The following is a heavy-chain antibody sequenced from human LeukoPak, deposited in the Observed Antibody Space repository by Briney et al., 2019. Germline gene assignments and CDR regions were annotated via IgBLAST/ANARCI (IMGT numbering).Heavy chain of an antibody. J-gene: IGHJ5*02. V-gene: IGHV4-31*03. CDR1: GGSISSGGYY. Sequence: SQILSLTCTVSGGSISSGGYYWSWIRQHPGKGLEWIEYIYYSGSTYYNPPLKSRVTISVDTSKNQFSLKLSSVTAADTAVYYCASITGTTRWFDPWGQGTLVTVSS. CDR3: ASITGTTRWFDP. CDR2: IYYSGST. D-gene: IGHD1-7*01.